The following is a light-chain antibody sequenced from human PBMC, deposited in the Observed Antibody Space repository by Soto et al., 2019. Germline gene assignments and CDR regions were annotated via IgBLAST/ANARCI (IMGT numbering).Light chain of an antibody. CDR1: QSVSSSY. J-gene: IGKJ2*01. V-gene: IGKV3-20*01. CDR3: QQDGSSPPYT. CDR2: GAS. Sequence: EIVLTQSPGTLPLSPGERATLSCRASQSVSSSYLAWYQQKPGQAPRLLIYGASSRATGIPDRFSGSGSGTDFTLTISRLEPEDFAVYYCQQDGSSPPYTFGQGTKLEIK.